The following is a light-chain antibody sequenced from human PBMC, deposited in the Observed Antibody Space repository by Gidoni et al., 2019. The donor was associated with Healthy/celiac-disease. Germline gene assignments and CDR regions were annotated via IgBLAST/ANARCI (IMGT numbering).Light chain of an antibody. CDR3: QQRSNWRGAT. Sequence: EIVLTQSPAPLSLSPGERATLSCRASQSVSSYVAWYQQKPGQAPRLLIYDASNRATGSPARFSGSGSGTDFTLTISSLEPEDFAVYYCQQRSNWRGATFGPGTKVDIK. CDR2: DAS. J-gene: IGKJ3*01. CDR1: QSVSSY. V-gene: IGKV3-11*01.